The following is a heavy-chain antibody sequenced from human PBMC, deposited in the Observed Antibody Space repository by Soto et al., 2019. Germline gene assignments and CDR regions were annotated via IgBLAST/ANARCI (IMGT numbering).Heavy chain of an antibody. Sequence: EVQLVESGGGLVEPGGSLRLSCAAAGFTFNGAWMNWVRQGQGKVLEWVGRVKSKVDGETIDYAAPVKGRFTISRDDSRNTVYLQMNSLSTEDTAMYYCAADLPDWGAYAFDYWGQGALVTVSS. V-gene: IGHV3-15*07. CDR3: AADLPDWGAYAFDY. CDR2: VKSKVDGETI. D-gene: IGHD3-16*01. J-gene: IGHJ4*02. CDR1: GFTFNGAW.